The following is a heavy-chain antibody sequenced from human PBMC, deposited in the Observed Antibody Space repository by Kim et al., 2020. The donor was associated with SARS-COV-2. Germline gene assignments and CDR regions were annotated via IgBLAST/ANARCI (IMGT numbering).Heavy chain of an antibody. CDR2: IICRGNST. J-gene: IGHJ4*02. D-gene: IGHD6-13*01. CDR1: RFSFSSFA. CDR3: AKDGRYTTSWRHFDS. V-gene: IGHV3-23*01. Sequence: GGSLRLSCAASRFSFSSFAMSWVRQAPGKGLEFVSAIICRGNSTYFADSVKGRFTISRNNSKSTLYLQMSSLWAEDTAVYYCAKDGRYTTSWRHFDSWGQGTLVTVSS.